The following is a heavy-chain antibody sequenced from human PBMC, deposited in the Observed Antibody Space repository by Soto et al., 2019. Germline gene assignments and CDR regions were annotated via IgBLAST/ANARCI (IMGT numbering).Heavy chain of an antibody. CDR2: IIPIFGTP. CDR3: ARDTDYGGNSGLGLVDY. D-gene: IGHD4-17*01. V-gene: IGHV1-69*06. J-gene: IGHJ4*02. CDR1: GGTFSNYA. Sequence: QVQLVQSGAEVKRPGSSVKVSCKASGGTFSNYAINWVRQAPGQGLEWMGGIIPIFGTPNYAQKCQGRVTITADRSTSTAYMELSNLGSEDTAVYFCARDTDYGGNSGLGLVDYWGQGTLVTVSS.